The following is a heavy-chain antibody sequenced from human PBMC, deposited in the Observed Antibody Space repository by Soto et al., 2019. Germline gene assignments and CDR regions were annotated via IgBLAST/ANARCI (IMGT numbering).Heavy chain of an antibody. CDR2: ISSNSATI. J-gene: IGHJ3*01. V-gene: IGHV3-9*01. D-gene: IGHD2-15*01. CDR1: GFSFDEYA. Sequence: GGSLRLSCSASGFSFDEYALHWVRQTPGKGLEWVSGISSNSATIEFADSVKGRFNVSRDNAKNSLYLQMNSLTPEDTGVYFCAKVRGRTYFYDTFDVWGQGTMVTVSS. CDR3: AKVRGRTYFYDTFDV.